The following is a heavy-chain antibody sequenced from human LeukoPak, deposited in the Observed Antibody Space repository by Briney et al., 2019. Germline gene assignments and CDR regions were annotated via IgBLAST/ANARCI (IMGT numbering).Heavy chain of an antibody. Sequence: KPSQTLSLTCTVSGGSLSSGTYYWSWIRQPAGKGLEWIGRVYTSGSTDYNPSLKSRVTISVDTSKNQFSLKLSSVTAADTAVYYCARVNTMVRGVSSVPDYWGQGTLVTVSS. D-gene: IGHD3-10*01. CDR3: ARVNTMVRGVSSVPDY. CDR1: GGSLSSGTYY. V-gene: IGHV4-61*02. J-gene: IGHJ4*02. CDR2: VYTSGST.